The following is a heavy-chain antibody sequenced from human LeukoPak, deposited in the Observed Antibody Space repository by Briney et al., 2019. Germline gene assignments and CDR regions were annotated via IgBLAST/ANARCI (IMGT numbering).Heavy chain of an antibody. J-gene: IGHJ5*02. CDR2: ISSSAFTI. CDR1: GFTFSSYA. CDR3: ARELKGPSPPQGLTS. D-gene: IGHD1-14*01. V-gene: IGHV3-11*01. Sequence: GGSLRLSCAASGFTFSSYAMSWIRQAPGKGLEWVSYISSSAFTIHYADSVKGRFTISRDNAENSLYLQMNSLRAEDTAVYYCARELKGPSPPQGLTSWGQGTLVTVSS.